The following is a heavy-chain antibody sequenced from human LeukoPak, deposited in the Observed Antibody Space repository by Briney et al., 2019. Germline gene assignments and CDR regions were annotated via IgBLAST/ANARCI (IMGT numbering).Heavy chain of an antibody. Sequence: PSETLSLTCTVSGGSISSYYWSWIRQPPGKGLEWIGYIYYSRTTNYNPSLKSRVAISVDTSKNQFSLNLSSVTAADTAVYYCALRGYDSSGYYTDYWGQGTLVTVSS. J-gene: IGHJ4*02. CDR1: GGSISSYY. CDR2: IYYSRTT. V-gene: IGHV4-59*08. CDR3: ALRGYDSSGYYTDY. D-gene: IGHD3-22*01.